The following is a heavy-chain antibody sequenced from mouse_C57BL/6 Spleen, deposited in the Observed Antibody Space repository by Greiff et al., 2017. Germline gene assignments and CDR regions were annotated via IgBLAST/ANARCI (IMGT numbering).Heavy chain of an antibody. CDR2: IYPRSGNT. V-gene: IGHV1-81*01. CDR1: GYTFTSYG. D-gene: IGHD2-3*01. CDR3: ARQNDGYSWYFDV. J-gene: IGHJ1*03. Sequence: VKLMESGAELARPGASVKLSCKASGYTFTSYGISWVKQRTGQGLEWIGEIYPRSGNTYYNEKFKGKATLTADKSSSTAYMELRSLTSEDSAVYFCARQNDGYSWYFDVWGTGTTVTVSS.